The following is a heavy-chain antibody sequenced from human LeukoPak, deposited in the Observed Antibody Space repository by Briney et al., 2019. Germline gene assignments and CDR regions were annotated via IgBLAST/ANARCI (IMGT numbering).Heavy chain of an antibody. J-gene: IGHJ4*02. Sequence: SETLSLTCAVYGGSFSGYYWSWIRQPPGKGLERIGEINHSGSTNYNPSLKSRVTISVDTSKNQFSLKLSSVTAADTAVYYCASWPGGWYGEDSWGQGTLVTVSS. CDR1: GGSFSGYY. D-gene: IGHD6-19*01. CDR3: ASWPGGWYGEDS. CDR2: INHSGST. V-gene: IGHV4-34*01.